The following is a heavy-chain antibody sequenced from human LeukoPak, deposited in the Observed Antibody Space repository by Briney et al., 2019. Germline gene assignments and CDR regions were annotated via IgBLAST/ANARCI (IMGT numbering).Heavy chain of an antibody. D-gene: IGHD4/OR15-4a*01. Sequence: GGSLRLSCADSGFTYSLFLMSSVRQAPGKGVEWVAKIKQDGSEKYYVDSVKGRFTISRDNAERSLYIQMNSVRAEETAVYYCARGFASGDYGADWGQGTLVTVSS. CDR3: ARGFASGDYGAD. CDR1: GFTYSLFL. CDR2: IKQDGSEK. V-gene: IGHV3-7*01. J-gene: IGHJ4*02.